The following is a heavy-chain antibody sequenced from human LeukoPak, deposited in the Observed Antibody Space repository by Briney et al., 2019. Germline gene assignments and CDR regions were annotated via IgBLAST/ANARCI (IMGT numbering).Heavy chain of an antibody. CDR3: ARVSVFKSYDY. CDR2: INPNSGGT. J-gene: IGHJ4*02. D-gene: IGHD1-26*01. V-gene: IGHV1-2*06. CDR1: GYTFTGYY. Sequence: ASVKVSCKASGYTFTGYYMHWMRQAPGQGLEWMGQINPNSGGTNYAQKFQGRVTMTRDTSISTAYMELSRLRSDDTAVYYCARVSVFKSYDYWGQGTLVTVSS.